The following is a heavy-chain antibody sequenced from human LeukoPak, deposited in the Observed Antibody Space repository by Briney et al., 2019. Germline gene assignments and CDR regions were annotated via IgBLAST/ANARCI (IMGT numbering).Heavy chain of an antibody. D-gene: IGHD4-17*01. CDR1: GVSISSRNW. CDR2: IYHSGST. V-gene: IGHV4-4*02. Sequence: PSETLSLTCAVSGVSISSRNWWSWVRQPPGKGLEWIGEIYHSGSTNYNPSLKTRVTISVDKSKNQFSLKLNSVTAADTAVYYCARASHDYGDYSHFDHWGQGTLVTVSS. CDR3: ARASHDYGDYSHFDH. J-gene: IGHJ4*02.